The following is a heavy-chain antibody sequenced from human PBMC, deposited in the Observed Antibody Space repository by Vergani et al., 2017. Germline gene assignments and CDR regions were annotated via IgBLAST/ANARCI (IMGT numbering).Heavy chain of an antibody. D-gene: IGHD6-13*01. V-gene: IGHV1-58*01. CDR2: IVVGSGNT. J-gene: IGHJ4*02. CDR3: AADQQQLGNFDY. Sequence: QMQLVQSGPEVKKPGTSVKVSCKASGFTFTSSAVQWVRQARGQRLEWIGWIVVGSGNTNYAQKFQERVTITRDMSTSTAYMELSSLRSEDTAVYYCAADQQQLGNFDYWGQGTLVTVSS. CDR1: GFTFTSSA.